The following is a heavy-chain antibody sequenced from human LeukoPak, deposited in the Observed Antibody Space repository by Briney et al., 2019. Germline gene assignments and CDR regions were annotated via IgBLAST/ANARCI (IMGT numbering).Heavy chain of an antibody. D-gene: IGHD5-18*01. CDR1: GFTFSNFG. CDR2: IYFDGSNK. J-gene: IGHJ3*02. CDR3: VKDKDTAMVHNPFDM. V-gene: IGHV3-33*06. Sequence: GGSLRLSCAASGFTFSNFGMHWVRQAPGKGLEWVSLIYFDGSNKDYGDSVKGRFTISRDNSKNILYLQMDSLRAEDTAVYYCVKDKDTAMVHNPFDMWGQGTLVTVSS.